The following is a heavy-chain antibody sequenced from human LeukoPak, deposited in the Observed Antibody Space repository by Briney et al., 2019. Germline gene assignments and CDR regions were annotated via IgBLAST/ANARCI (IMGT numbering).Heavy chain of an antibody. V-gene: IGHV3-74*01. CDR2: INSDGSST. J-gene: IGHJ6*03. CDR3: ARGGFCSGGSCPVDYYYYMDV. CDR1: GFTFNSYW. D-gene: IGHD2-15*01. Sequence: GGSLRLSCAASGFTFNSYWMHWVRQAPGKGLVWVSRINSDGSSTSYADSVKGRFAISRDNAKNTLYLQLNSLRAEDTAVYYCARGGFCSGGSCPVDYYYYMDVWGKGTTVTVSS.